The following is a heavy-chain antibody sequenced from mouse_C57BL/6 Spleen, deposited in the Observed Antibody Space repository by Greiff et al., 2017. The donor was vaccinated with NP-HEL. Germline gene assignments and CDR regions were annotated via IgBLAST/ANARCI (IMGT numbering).Heavy chain of an antibody. J-gene: IGHJ4*01. D-gene: IGHD1-1*01. V-gene: IGHV1-55*01. CDR1: GYTFTSYW. Sequence: QVQLQQPGAELVKPGASVKMSCKASGYTFTSYWITWVKQRPGQGLEWIGDIYPGSGSTNYNEKFKSKATLTVDTSSSTAYMQLSSLTSEDSAVYYCARGGYYGSSYERYAMDYWGQGTSVTVSS. CDR3: ARGGYYGSSYERYAMDY. CDR2: IYPGSGST.